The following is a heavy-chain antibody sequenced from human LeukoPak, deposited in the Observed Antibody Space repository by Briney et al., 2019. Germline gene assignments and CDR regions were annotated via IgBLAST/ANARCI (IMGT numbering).Heavy chain of an antibody. CDR1: GLTFSSYA. J-gene: IGHJ4*02. V-gene: IGHV3-23*01. CDR3: AKDQLWFGESIFDY. D-gene: IGHD3-10*01. CDR2: ISGSGGST. Sequence: GGSLRLSCAASGLTFSSYAMSWVRQAPGKGLEWVSAISGSGGSTYYADSVKGRFTISRDNSKNTLYLQMNSLRAEDTAVYYCAKDQLWFGESIFDYWGQGTLVTVSS.